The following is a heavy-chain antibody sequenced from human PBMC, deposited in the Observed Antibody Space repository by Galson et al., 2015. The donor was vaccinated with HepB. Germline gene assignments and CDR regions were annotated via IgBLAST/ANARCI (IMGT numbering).Heavy chain of an antibody. CDR3: GRDKRARTIDY. CDR1: GFTYRNHG. CDR2: IYYDGSNK. J-gene: IGHJ4*02. Sequence: SLRLSCAASGFTYRNHGMHWVRQAPGKGLEWVAVIYYDGSNKYYSDSVKGRFTISRDNSKNTLYLQMDSLRAEDTALYYCGRDKRARTIDYWGQGTLVIVSS. V-gene: IGHV3-33*01. D-gene: IGHD6-6*01.